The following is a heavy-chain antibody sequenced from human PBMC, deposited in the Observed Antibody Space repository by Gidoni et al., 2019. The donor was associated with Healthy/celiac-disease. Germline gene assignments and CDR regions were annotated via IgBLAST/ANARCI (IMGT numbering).Heavy chain of an antibody. V-gene: IGHV4-59*01. D-gene: IGHD3-22*01. CDR3: ARAKGGYYSDY. CDR2: IYYSGST. CDR1: GGSISSYY. Sequence: QVQLQESGPGLVKPSETLSLTCTVSGGSISSYYWSWIRQPPGKGLEWIGYIYYSGSTNYNPSLKSRVTISVDTSKNQFSLKLSSVTAADTAVYYCARAKGGYYSDYWGQGTLVTVSS. J-gene: IGHJ4*02.